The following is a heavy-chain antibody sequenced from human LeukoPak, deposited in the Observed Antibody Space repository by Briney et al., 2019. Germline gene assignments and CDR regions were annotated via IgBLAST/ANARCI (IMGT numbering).Heavy chain of an antibody. CDR3: AKGGSYYTSSWFDP. D-gene: IGHD3-10*01. CDR2: ISDSGGST. J-gene: IGHJ5*02. V-gene: IGHV3-23*01. Sequence: GGSLRLSCAASGFTFSSYAMSWVRQAPGKGLEWVSAISDSGGSTYYADSVKGRFTISRDNSKNTLYLQMNSLRAEDTAVYYCAKGGSYYTSSWFDPWGQGTLVTVSS. CDR1: GFTFSSYA.